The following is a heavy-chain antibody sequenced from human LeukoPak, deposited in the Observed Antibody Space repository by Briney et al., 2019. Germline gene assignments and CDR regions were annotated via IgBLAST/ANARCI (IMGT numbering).Heavy chain of an antibody. J-gene: IGHJ4*02. Sequence: PSETLSLTCTVSGGSISSYYWSWIRQPPGKGLEWIGYIYYSGSTNYNPPLKSRVTISVDTSKNQFSLKLSSVTAADTAVYYCARLVYCSSTSCYPGGFDYWGQGTLVTVSS. CDR2: IYYSGST. CDR3: ARLVYCSSTSCYPGGFDY. CDR1: GGSISSYY. D-gene: IGHD2-2*01. V-gene: IGHV4-59*08.